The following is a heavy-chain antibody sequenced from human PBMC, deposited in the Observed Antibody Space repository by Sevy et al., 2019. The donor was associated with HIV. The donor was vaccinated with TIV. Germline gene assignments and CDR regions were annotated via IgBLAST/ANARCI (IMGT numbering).Heavy chain of an antibody. CDR2: ISSSSSTI. Sequence: GGSLRLSCAASGFTFSDYYMSWIRQAPGKGLEWVSYISSSSSTIYYADSVKGRFTISRDNAKNSLYLQMNSLRAEDTAVYYCARDVPPLEWELLDTNGAFDIWGQGTMVTVSS. D-gene: IGHD1-26*01. V-gene: IGHV3-11*04. J-gene: IGHJ3*02. CDR3: ARDVPPLEWELLDTNGAFDI. CDR1: GFTFSDYY.